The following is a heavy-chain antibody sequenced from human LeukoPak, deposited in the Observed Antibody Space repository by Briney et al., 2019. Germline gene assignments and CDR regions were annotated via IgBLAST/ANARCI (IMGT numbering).Heavy chain of an antibody. CDR2: ILTSGTT. J-gene: IGHJ4*02. Sequence: SETLSPTCTVPGGPISNHYWNWIRQSAGKGLEWIGHILTSGTTNYNPSLKSRVTLAIDTSKNQFSLKLSSVTAADTAVYYCARDHSSGLYYFDHWGQGTLVTVSS. CDR1: GGPISNHY. D-gene: IGHD6-19*01. V-gene: IGHV4-4*07. CDR3: ARDHSSGLYYFDH.